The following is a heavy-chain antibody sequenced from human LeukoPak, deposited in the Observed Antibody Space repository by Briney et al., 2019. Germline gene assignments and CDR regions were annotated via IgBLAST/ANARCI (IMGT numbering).Heavy chain of an antibody. CDR3: AREHSDYGALVGAFDI. D-gene: IGHD4-17*01. V-gene: IGHV4-30-4*01. J-gene: IGHJ3*02. CDR2: IYYSGST. Sequence: PSQTLSLTCTVSGGSISSGDYYWSWIRQPPGKGLEWIGYIYYSGSTYYNPSLKSRVTISVDTSKNQFSLKLSSVTAADTAVYYCAREHSDYGALVGAFDIWGQGTMVTVSP. CDR1: GGSISSGDYY.